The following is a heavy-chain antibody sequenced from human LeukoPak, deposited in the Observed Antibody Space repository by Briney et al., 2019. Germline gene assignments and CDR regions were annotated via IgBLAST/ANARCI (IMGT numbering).Heavy chain of an antibody. D-gene: IGHD3-16*02. Sequence: GASVKVSCKASGGTFNNYAIRWVRQAPGQGLEWMGGIIPMFGAANYAQNFQGRVTITADKSTSTAYMELSSLRSDDTAVYYCARDVGFSLAIMITFGGVIETPENWFDPWGQGTLVTVSS. CDR1: GGTFNNYA. CDR3: ARDVGFSLAIMITFGGVIETPENWFDP. J-gene: IGHJ5*02. CDR2: IIPMFGAA. V-gene: IGHV1-69*06.